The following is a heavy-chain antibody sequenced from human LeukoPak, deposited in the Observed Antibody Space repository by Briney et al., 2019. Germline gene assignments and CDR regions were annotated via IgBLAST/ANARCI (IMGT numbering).Heavy chain of an antibody. Sequence: SDSLSLTCTVSGGSIRSGSHYWAWIRQPPGKGLVWIGGIYYSGSTYYNPSLENRVTISIDTSKKHFSLKLSSLSAADTSVYYCAKRDDSGGNLVDLWGQGTLVTVS. CDR2: IYYSGST. D-gene: IGHD3-22*01. J-gene: IGHJ4*02. V-gene: IGHV4-39*02. CDR1: GGSIRSGSHY. CDR3: AKRDDSGGNLVDL.